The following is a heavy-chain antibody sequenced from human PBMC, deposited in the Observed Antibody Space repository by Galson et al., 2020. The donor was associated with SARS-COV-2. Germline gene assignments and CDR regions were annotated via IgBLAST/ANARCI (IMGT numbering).Heavy chain of an antibody. J-gene: IGHJ5*02. CDR2: THHTGNT. CDR1: VGHISSDDYY. D-gene: IGHD7-27*01. Sequence: SETLSLTCTVSVGHISSDDYYWTWIRQLPGKGLEWIGYTHHTGNTYYNPSLRRRVIISLETSKNQFSLRLSFVTAADTAVYYCARLGLELGKFWFDPWGQGTLVTVSS. CDR3: ARLGLELGKFWFDP. V-gene: IGHV4-31*03.